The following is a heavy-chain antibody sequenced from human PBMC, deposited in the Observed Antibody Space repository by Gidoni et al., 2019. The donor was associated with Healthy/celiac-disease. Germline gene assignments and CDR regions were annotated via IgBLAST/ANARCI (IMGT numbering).Heavy chain of an antibody. D-gene: IGHD1-26*01. CDR3: ARAGRERGATPLVWSAFDI. CDR2: RWYDGSNK. V-gene: IGHV3-33*01. CDR1: GFTFSSYG. Sequence: QVQLVESGGGVVQPGRSLRLSCAASGFTFSSYGMHWVRQAPGKGLEWVAVRWYDGSNKYYADSVKGRFTISRDNSKNTLYLQRNSRRAEDTAVYYCARAGRERGATPLVWSAFDIWGQGTMVTVSS. J-gene: IGHJ3*02.